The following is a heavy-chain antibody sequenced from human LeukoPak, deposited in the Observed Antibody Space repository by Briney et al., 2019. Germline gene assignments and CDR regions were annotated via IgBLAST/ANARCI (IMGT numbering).Heavy chain of an antibody. CDR1: GGSFSGYY. D-gene: IGHD2-21*02. CDR2: INHSGST. J-gene: IGHJ6*04. Sequence: SETLSLTRAVYGGSFSGYYWSWIRQPPGKGLEWIGEINHSGSTNYNPSLKSRVTISVDTSKNQFSLKLSSVTAADTAVYYCARDILLAYCGGGCYPIAPMDVWGKGTTVTISS. V-gene: IGHV4-34*01. CDR3: ARDILLAYCGGGCYPIAPMDV.